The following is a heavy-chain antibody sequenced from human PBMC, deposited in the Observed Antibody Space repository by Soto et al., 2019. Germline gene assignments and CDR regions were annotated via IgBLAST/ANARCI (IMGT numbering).Heavy chain of an antibody. CDR2: IHPSGKT. J-gene: IGHJ6*02. D-gene: IGHD2-21*01. Sequence: PSETLSLTCSVSGVSVSSDYWNWVRQPAGKGLEWIGRIHPSGKTNYNPSLESRISMSVDTSKNQFSLILNSVTAAGTAVYFCARALAAYSYHMDVWGQGTTATVSS. CDR1: GVSVSSDY. V-gene: IGHV4-4*07. CDR3: ARALAAYSYHMDV.